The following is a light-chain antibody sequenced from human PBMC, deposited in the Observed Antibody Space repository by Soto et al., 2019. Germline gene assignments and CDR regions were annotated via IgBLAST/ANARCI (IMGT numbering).Light chain of an antibody. CDR1: QSVSSN. V-gene: IGKV3-15*01. Sequence: EIVMMQSPATLSVSPGERATLSCRASQSVSSNLAWYQQKPGQAPRLLIDGASTRATGIPARFIGSGSGTEFTLTISSLQSEDFAVYYCQQYNNWPLTFGGGTKVEIK. CDR3: QQYNNWPLT. J-gene: IGKJ4*01. CDR2: GAS.